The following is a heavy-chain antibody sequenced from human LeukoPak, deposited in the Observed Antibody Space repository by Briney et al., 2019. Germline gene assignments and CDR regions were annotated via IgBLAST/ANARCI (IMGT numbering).Heavy chain of an antibody. CDR3: ARAPGYCSGGSCYTRGPFDY. CDR1: GGSISSYY. D-gene: IGHD2-15*01. CDR2: IYTSGST. J-gene: IGHJ4*02. V-gene: IGHV4-4*07. Sequence: PSETLSLTCTVSGGSISSYYWSWIRQTAGKGLEWIGRIYTSGSTNYNPSLKSRVTMSVDTSKNQFSLKLSSVTAADTAVYYCARAPGYCSGGSCYTRGPFDYWGQGTLVTVSS.